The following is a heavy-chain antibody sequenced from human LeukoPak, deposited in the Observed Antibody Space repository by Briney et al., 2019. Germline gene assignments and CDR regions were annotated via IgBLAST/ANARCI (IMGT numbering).Heavy chain of an antibody. CDR3: ARGQGSDWSNYYFDY. D-gene: IGHD6-19*01. J-gene: IGHJ4*02. V-gene: IGHV4-61*01. CDR1: GGSISSGTYS. CDR2: IYYSGST. Sequence: SETLSFTCAVSGGSISSGTYSWSWIRQPPEKGLEWIGYIYYSGSTNYNPSLKSRVTISVDTSKKQFSLKLSSVTAADTAVYYCARGQGSDWSNYYFDYWGQGTLVTVSS.